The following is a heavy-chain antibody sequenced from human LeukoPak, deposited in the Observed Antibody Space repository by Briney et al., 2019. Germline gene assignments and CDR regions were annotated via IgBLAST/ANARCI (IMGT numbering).Heavy chain of an antibody. J-gene: IGHJ1*01. V-gene: IGHV1-2*02. D-gene: IGHD1-26*01. Sequence: ASVKVSCKASGYTFTGYYMHWVRQAPGQGLEWMGWINPNSGGTSYAQKLQGRVTMTRDTSISTAYMELSRLRSDDTAVYYCARDGVGATSSEYFQHWGQGSLVTVSS. CDR1: GYTFTGYY. CDR3: ARDGVGATSSEYFQH. CDR2: INPNSGGT.